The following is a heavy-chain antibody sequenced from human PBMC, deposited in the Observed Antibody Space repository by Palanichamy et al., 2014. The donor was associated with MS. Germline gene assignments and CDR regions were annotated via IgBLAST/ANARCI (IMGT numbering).Heavy chain of an antibody. CDR1: GFTFSSYA. CDR3: AKRSPFDY. CDR2: ISASGGST. J-gene: IGHJ4*02. V-gene: IGHV3-23*01. Sequence: EVQLLEVVGGALVQPGGPLRLSCAASGFTFSSYAMSWVRQAPGKGLEWVSTISASGGSTYYADSVKGRFTISRDNSKNTLYLRMNSLRADDTATYYCAKRSPFDYWGLGTLVTVSS.